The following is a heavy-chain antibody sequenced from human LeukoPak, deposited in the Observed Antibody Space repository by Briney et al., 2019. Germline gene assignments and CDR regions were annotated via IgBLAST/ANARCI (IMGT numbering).Heavy chain of an antibody. CDR2: IHRSGST. J-gene: IGHJ5*02. V-gene: IGHV4-4*02. CDR1: GVSISSSNW. Sequence: SETLSLTCAVSGVSISSSNWWSWVRQPPGKGLEWIGEIHRSGSTNHNPSLKSRVTISVDKSKNQLSLKLSSVTAADTAVYYCARFGLRVIWFDPWGQGTLVTVSS. D-gene: IGHD2-21*01. CDR3: ARFGLRVIWFDP.